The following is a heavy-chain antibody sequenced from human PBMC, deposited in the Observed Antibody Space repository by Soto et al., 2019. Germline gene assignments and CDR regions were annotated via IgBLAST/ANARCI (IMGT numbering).Heavy chain of an antibody. CDR2: ISYDGSNK. CDR3: AKELHGGSYVMDV. J-gene: IGHJ6*02. CDR1: GFTFSSYG. Sequence: GGSLRLSCAAPGFTFSSYGMHWVRQAPGKGLKGVAVISYDGSNKYYADSVKGRFTISRDNSKNTLYLQMNSLRAEDTAVYYCAKELHGGSYVMDVWGQGTTVTVSS. V-gene: IGHV3-30*18.